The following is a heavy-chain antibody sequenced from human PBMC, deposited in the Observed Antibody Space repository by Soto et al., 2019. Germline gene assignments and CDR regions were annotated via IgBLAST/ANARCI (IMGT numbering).Heavy chain of an antibody. CDR1: GFTSSSYA. CDR2: ISGSGGST. CDR3: AKPNDSGYYQHKYYYGMDV. V-gene: IGHV3-23*01. J-gene: IGHJ6*02. Sequence: GGSLRLSCAASGFTSSSYAMSWVRQAPGKGLEWVSAISGSGGSTYYADSVKGRFTISRDNSKNTLYLQMNSLRAEDTAVYYCAKPNDSGYYQHKYYYGMDVWGQGTTVTVSS. D-gene: IGHD2-2*01.